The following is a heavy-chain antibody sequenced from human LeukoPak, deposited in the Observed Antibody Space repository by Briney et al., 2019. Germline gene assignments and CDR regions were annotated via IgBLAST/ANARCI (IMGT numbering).Heavy chain of an antibody. CDR1: GYTFTGYY. Sequence: VASVKVSCKASGYTFTGYYMHWVRQAPGPGLEWMGWINPNSGGTNYVQKFQGRVTMTRDTSISTAYMELSRLRSDDTAVYYCAREGGYCSSTSCLNWFDPWGQGTLVTVSS. J-gene: IGHJ5*02. CDR2: INPNSGGT. V-gene: IGHV1-2*02. D-gene: IGHD2-2*01. CDR3: AREGGYCSSTSCLNWFDP.